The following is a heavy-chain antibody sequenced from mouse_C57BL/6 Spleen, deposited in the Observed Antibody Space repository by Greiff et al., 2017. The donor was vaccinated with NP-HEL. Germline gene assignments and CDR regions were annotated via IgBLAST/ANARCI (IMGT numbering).Heavy chain of an antibody. CDR2: ISTYYGDA. CDR3: ARGGTTVVGDY. J-gene: IGHJ2*01. V-gene: IGHV1-67*01. CDR1: GYTFTDYA. Sequence: QVHVKQSGPELVRPGVSVKISCKGSGYTFTDYAMHWVKQSHAKSLEWIGVISTYYGDASYNQKFKGKATLTAEKSSSTAYMQLSSLTSEDSAVYFCARGGTTVVGDYWGQGTTLTVSS. D-gene: IGHD1-1*01.